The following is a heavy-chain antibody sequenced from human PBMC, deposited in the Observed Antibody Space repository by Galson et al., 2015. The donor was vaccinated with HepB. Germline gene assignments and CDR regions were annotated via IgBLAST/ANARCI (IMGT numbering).Heavy chain of an antibody. V-gene: IGHV3-7*01. D-gene: IGHD5-12*01. J-gene: IGHJ6*03. CDR1: GFTFSSYW. Sequence: SLRLSCAASGFTFSSYWMSWVRQAPGKGLEWVANIKQDGSEKYYVDSVKGRFTISRDNAKNSLYLQMNSLRAEDTAVYYCARDRGGYDQYYYYYYMDVWGKGTTVTVSS. CDR3: ARDRGGYDQYYYYYYMDV. CDR2: IKQDGSEK.